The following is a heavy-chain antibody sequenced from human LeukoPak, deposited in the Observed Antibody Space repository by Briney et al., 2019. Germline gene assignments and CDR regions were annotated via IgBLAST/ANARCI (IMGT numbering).Heavy chain of an antibody. CDR3: ARTTVVTPGRGGSYNWFDP. D-gene: IGHD4-23*01. V-gene: IGHV7-4-1*02. Sequence: GASVKVSCKASGYTFTSYAMNWVRQAPGQGLEWMGWINTNTGNPTYAQGFTGRFVFSLDTSVSTAYLQISSLKAEDTAVYYCARTTVVTPGRGGSYNWFDPWGQGTLVTVSS. J-gene: IGHJ5*02. CDR2: INTNTGNP. CDR1: GYTFTSYA.